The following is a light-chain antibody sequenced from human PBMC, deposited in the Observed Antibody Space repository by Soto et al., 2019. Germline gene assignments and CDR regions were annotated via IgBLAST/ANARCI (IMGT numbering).Light chain of an antibody. V-gene: IGLV2-11*01. CDR3: CSYAGSYTWV. J-gene: IGLJ3*02. Sequence: QSALTQPRSVSGSPGQSVTISCTGTSSDVGDYNYVSWYQQHPGKAPKLLIYAVNMRPSGVPDRFSGSKSGNTASLTISGLKAEGEGDCSCCSYAGSYTWVFGRGTKLTV. CDR1: SSDVGDYNY. CDR2: AVN.